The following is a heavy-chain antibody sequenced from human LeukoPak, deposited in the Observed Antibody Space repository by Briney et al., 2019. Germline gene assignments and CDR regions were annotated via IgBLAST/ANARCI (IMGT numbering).Heavy chain of an antibody. D-gene: IGHD3-9*01. J-gene: IGHJ4*02. CDR2: INPNSGGT. Sequence: ASVTVSCKASGYTFTGYYMHWVRQAPGQGLEWMGWINPNSGGTNYAQKFQGRVTMTRDTSISTAYMELSRLRSDDTAVYYCARDYDILTGYYSFDYWGQGTLVTVSS. CDR1: GYTFTGYY. V-gene: IGHV1-2*02. CDR3: ARDYDILTGYYSFDY.